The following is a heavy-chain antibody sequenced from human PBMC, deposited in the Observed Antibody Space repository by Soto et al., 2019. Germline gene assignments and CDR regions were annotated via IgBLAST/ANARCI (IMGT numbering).Heavy chain of an antibody. CDR2: IIPIFGTA. J-gene: IGHJ4*02. CDR1: GGTFSSYA. V-gene: IGHV1-69*13. CDR3: AIHPTSYYDILTGYRSLDY. Sequence: GASVKVSCKASGGTFSSYAISWVRQAPGQGLEWMGGIIPIFGTANYAQKFQGRVTITADESTSTAYMELSSLRSEDTAVYYCAIHPTSYYDILTGYRSLDYWGQGTLVTVSS. D-gene: IGHD3-9*01.